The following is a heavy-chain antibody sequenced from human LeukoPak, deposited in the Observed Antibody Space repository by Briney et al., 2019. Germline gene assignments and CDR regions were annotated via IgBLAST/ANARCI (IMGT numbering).Heavy chain of an antibody. V-gene: IGHV4-34*01. D-gene: IGHD2-2*02. Sequence: SETLSLTCAVYGGSFSGYYWSWIRQPPGKGLEWIGEINHSGSTNYTPSLKSRVTISVDTSKNQFSLKLSSVTAADTAVYYCARNPGGYCSSTSCYSVFGWFDPWGQGTLVTVSS. CDR2: INHSGST. J-gene: IGHJ5*02. CDR3: ARNPGGYCSSTSCYSVFGWFDP. CDR1: GGSFSGYY.